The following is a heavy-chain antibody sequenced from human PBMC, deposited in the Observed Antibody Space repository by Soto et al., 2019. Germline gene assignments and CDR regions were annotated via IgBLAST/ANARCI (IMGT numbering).Heavy chain of an antibody. Sequence: SETLPLTCTVSGGSISSRGYYCSWIRQFPGKGLEWIGYISYSESTDYNPSLKSRVTISADTSKNQFSLKLSSVTAADTAVYYCAGGNDYAKIGYWGQGAQVTVSS. CDR1: GGSISSRGYY. J-gene: IGHJ4*02. CDR2: ISYSEST. V-gene: IGHV4-31*03. CDR3: AGGNDYAKIGY. D-gene: IGHD4-17*01.